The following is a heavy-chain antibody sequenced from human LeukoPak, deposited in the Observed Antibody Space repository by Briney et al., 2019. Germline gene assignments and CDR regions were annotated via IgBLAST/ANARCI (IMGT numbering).Heavy chain of an antibody. CDR3: AREASNGPKDAFDI. Sequence: PSETLSLTCTVSGGSISSYYWSWIRQPPGKGLEWIGYIYYSGSTNYNHSLKSRVTISVDTSKNQFSLKLSSVTAADTAVYYCAREASNGPKDAFDIWGQGTMVTVSS. CDR2: IYYSGST. J-gene: IGHJ3*02. V-gene: IGHV4-59*01. D-gene: IGHD1-1*01. CDR1: GGSISSYY.